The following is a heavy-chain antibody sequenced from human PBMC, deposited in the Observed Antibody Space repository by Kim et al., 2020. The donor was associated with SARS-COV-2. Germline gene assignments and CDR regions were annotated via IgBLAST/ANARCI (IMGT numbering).Heavy chain of an antibody. CDR3: ARVAQTPTLYYGSGSYLDY. V-gene: IGHV4-39*07. D-gene: IGHD3-10*01. Sequence: SETLSLTCTVSGGSISSSSYYWGWIRQPPGKGLEWIGSIYYSGSTYYNPSLKSRVTISVDTSKNQFSLKLSSVTAADTAVYYCARVAQTPTLYYGSGSYLDYWGQGTLVTVSS. J-gene: IGHJ4*02. CDR2: IYYSGST. CDR1: GGSISSSSYY.